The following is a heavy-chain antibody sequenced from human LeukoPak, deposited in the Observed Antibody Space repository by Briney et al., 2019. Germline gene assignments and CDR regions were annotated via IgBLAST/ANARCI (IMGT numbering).Heavy chain of an antibody. CDR2: ISGSGGST. Sequence: GGSLRLSCAASGFTFSSYAMSWVRQAPRKGLEWVSAISGSGGSTYYADSVKGRFTISRDNSKNTLYLQMNSLRAEDTAVYYCARTYYYDSSGYYYYVYWGQGTLVTVSS. V-gene: IGHV3-23*01. J-gene: IGHJ4*02. D-gene: IGHD3-22*01. CDR3: ARTYYYDSSGYYYYVY. CDR1: GFTFSSYA.